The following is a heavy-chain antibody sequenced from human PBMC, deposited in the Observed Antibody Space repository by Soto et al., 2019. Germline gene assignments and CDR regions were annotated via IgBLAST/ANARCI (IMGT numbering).Heavy chain of an antibody. V-gene: IGHV4-34*01. CDR2: INHSGST. CDR3: ARGARLVRTGTHFDY. D-gene: IGHD1-1*01. J-gene: IGHJ4*02. CDR1: GGSFSGYY. Sequence: SETLSLTCAVYGGSFSGYYWSWIRQPPGKGLEWIGEINHSGSTNYNPSLKSRVTISVDTSKNQFSLKLSSVTAADTAVYYCARGARLVRTGTHFDYWGQGTLVTVSS.